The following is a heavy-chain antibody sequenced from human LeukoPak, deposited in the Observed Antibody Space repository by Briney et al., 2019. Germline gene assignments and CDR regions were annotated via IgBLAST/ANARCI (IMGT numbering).Heavy chain of an antibody. J-gene: IGHJ4*02. D-gene: IGHD1-26*01. CDR2: ISGNGDIT. CDR3: ARDSSGSYRDFDY. V-gene: IGHV3-23*01. Sequence: GGSLRLSCAASRFTFNTYAVNWVRQAPGKGLEWVSAISGNGDITYYADSVRGRFTISRDNSKNTLYLQMNSLRAEDTAVYYCARDSSGSYRDFDYWGQGTLVTVSS. CDR1: RFTFNTYA.